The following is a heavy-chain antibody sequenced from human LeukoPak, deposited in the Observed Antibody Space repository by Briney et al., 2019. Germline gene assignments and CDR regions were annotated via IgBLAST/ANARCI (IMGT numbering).Heavy chain of an antibody. V-gene: IGHV3-15*01. CDR3: TTDPVTMVRGVY. D-gene: IGHD3-10*01. CDR2: IKSKNDGGTT. CDR1: GFTFSNAW. Sequence: KTGGSLRLSCAASGFTFSNAWMSWVRQAPGKGEEWVGRIKSKNDGGTTDYAAHVKGRFTISRDDSKNTLYLQMNSLKTEDTAVYYCTTDPVTMVRGVYWGQGTLVTVSS. J-gene: IGHJ4*02.